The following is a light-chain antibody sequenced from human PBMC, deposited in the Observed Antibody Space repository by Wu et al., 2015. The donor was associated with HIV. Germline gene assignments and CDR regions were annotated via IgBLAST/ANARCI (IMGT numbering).Light chain of an antibody. J-gene: IGKJ3*01. Sequence: IQMTQSPSSLSASVGDRVTITCRASQNIRRYVNWYQQKPGKAPKLLIYAASTLEIGVPSRFTGSGSGTDFTLTINSLQSEDFGTYYCQQSDTVPFNFGPGTNVDIK. CDR1: QNIRRY. CDR2: AAS. CDR3: QQSDTVPFN. V-gene: IGKV1-39*01.